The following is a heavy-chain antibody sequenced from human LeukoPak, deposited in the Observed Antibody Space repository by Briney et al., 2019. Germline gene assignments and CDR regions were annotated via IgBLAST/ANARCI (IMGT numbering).Heavy chain of an antibody. CDR1: GASISSSNW. CDR2: IYHSGST. V-gene: IGHV4-4*02. CDR3: ARFTGYCSGTSCYPNAFDI. J-gene: IGHJ3*02. D-gene: IGHD2-2*01. Sequence: SGTLSLTCAVSGASISSSNWLSWVRQPPGKGLEWIGEIYHSGSTNYNPSLKSRVTISVDNSKNQFSLKMSSMTAADTAVFYCARFTGYCSGTSCYPNAFDIWGQGTMVTVSS.